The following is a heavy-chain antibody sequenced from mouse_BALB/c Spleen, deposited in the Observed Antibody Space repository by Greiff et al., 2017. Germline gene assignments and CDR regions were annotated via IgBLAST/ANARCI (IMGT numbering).Heavy chain of an antibody. J-gene: IGHJ4*01. CDR3: ARHAYYYGSSFYYAMDY. CDR2: ISSGGSYT. D-gene: IGHD1-1*01. CDR1: GFTFSSYG. V-gene: IGHV5-6*01. Sequence: EVHLVESGGDLVKPGGSLKLSCAASGFTFSSYGMSWARQTPDKRLEWVATISSGGSYTYYPDSVKGRFTISRDNAKNTLYLQMSSLKSEDTAMYYCARHAYYYGSSFYYAMDYWGQGTSVTVSS.